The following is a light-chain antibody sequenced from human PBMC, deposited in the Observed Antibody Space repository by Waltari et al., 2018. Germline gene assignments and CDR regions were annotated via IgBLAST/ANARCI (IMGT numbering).Light chain of an antibody. J-gene: IGLJ2*01. Sequence: QSALTQPASVSGSPGQSITISCTGTSTDIGTYNFVSWYRQDPGQAPKPLIYDVRRPSGLSHRFSGSKSGATASLTISGLQAEDESYYYCSSYTSRGTLIFGGGTRVTVL. V-gene: IGLV2-14*01. CDR1: STDIGTYNF. CDR2: DV. CDR3: SSYTSRGTLI.